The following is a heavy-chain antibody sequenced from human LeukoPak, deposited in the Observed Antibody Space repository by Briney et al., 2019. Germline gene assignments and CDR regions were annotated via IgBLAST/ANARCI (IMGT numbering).Heavy chain of an antibody. V-gene: IGHV1-3*04. Sequence: GASVKVSCKTSGYTFTNYGMHWVRQAPRQSPEWMGWINTGNGNTKSSQKFQDRVTLTRDTSASTAYMEPNSLSSEDTAVYYCARVPLYDASGHYYPHWGQGTLVTVSS. J-gene: IGHJ1*01. CDR3: ARVPLYDASGHYYPH. CDR2: INTGNGNT. CDR1: GYTFTNYG. D-gene: IGHD3-22*01.